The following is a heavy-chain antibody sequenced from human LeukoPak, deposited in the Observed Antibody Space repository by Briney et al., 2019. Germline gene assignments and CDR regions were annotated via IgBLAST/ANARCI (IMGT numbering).Heavy chain of an antibody. CDR3: AKDGTMIVVVTHFDY. J-gene: IGHJ4*02. V-gene: IGHV3-23*01. CDR1: GFRFSSYA. D-gene: IGHD3-22*01. Sequence: GGSLRLFCAASGFRFSSYAMSWVRQAPGKGLEWVSAISGSGGSTYYADSVKGRFTIPRDNSKNTLYLQMNSLRAEDTAVYYCAKDGTMIVVVTHFDYWGQGILVTVSS. CDR2: ISGSGGST.